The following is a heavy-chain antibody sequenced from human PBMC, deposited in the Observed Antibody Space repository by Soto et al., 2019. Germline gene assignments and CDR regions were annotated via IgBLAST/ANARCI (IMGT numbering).Heavy chain of an antibody. CDR2: ISGSGGST. J-gene: IGHJ1*01. Sequence: PGGSLRLSCAASGFTFSSYAMSWVRQAPGKGLEWVSAISGSGGSTYYADSVKGRFTISRDNSKNTLYLQMHSLRAEDTAVYYCANDKIAVAGRLQHWGQGTLVTVSS. D-gene: IGHD6-19*01. CDR1: GFTFSSYA. V-gene: IGHV3-23*01. CDR3: ANDKIAVAGRLQH.